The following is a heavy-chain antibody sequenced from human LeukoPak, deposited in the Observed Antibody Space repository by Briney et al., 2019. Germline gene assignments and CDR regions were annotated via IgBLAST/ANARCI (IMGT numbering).Heavy chain of an antibody. V-gene: IGHV1-46*01. Sequence: GASVKVSCKASGYTFTSYYMHWVRQAPGQGLEWMGIINPSGGSTSYAQKFQDRVTMTRDTSINTAYMELSRLRSDDTVVYYCARFSVGGRYDFDYWGQGTLVTVSS. CDR1: GYTFTSYY. J-gene: IGHJ4*02. CDR3: ARFSVGGRYDFDY. CDR2: INPSGGST. D-gene: IGHD3-9*01.